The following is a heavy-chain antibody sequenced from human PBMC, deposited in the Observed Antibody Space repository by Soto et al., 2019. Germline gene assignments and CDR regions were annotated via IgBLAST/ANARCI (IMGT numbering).Heavy chain of an antibody. J-gene: IGHJ6*02. CDR1: GYTFTSYD. CDR2: MNPNSGNT. V-gene: IGHV1-8*01. D-gene: IGHD2-15*01. Sequence: QVQLVQSGAEVKKPGASVKVSCKASGYTFTSYDINWVRQATGQGLEWMGCMNPNSGNTGYAQKFQGRVTMTRNTSISTANMKLSSLRSEDTAVYYWARGPWLYCSGGSCYSYYYGMDVWGQGTTVTVSS. CDR3: ARGPWLYCSGGSCYSYYYGMDV.